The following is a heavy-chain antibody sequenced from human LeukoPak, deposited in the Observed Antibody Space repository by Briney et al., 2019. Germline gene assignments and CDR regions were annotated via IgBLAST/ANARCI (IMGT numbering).Heavy chain of an antibody. J-gene: IGHJ6*03. CDR3: AREGHSDLSTGYSPVEYYYYYMDV. Sequence: PGGSLRLSCAVSGFTLTNYAVHWVRRAPGKGLEWLAVMSNDGKDKHVADSVKGRFSVSRDVSSDTLYLQMDSLRAEDTAVYFCAREGHSDLSTGYSPVEYYYYYMDVWGNGTTVTVSS. CDR1: GFTLTNYA. D-gene: IGHD3-9*01. CDR2: MSNDGKDK. V-gene: IGHV3-30*04.